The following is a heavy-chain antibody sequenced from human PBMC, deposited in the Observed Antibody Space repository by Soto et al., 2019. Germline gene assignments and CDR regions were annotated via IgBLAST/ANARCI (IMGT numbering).Heavy chain of an antibody. J-gene: IGHJ6*03. V-gene: IGHV3-9*01. D-gene: IGHD6-13*01. CDR2: VSWNNGTV. Sequence: EVQLVESGGTLVQPGRSLRLSCAASGFSFDEYAMHWVRQVPGKGLEWVSGVSWNNGTVGYGDSVKGRFTISRDNDKNSLYLQINSLRAEDTAMYYCAKGLCSSAKCYTYSYMDVRGKGTAVTVSS. CDR3: AKGLCSSAKCYTYSYMDV. CDR1: GFSFDEYA.